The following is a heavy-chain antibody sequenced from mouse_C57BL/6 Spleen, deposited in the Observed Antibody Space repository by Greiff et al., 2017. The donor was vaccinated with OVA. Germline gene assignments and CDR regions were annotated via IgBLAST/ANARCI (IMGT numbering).Heavy chain of an antibody. Sequence: VQLQQSGPELVKPGASVKIPCKASGYTFTDYNMDWVKQSHGKSLEWIGDINPNTGGTIYNQKFKGKATLTVDKSSSTAYMELRSLTSEDTAVYYCARRGDYYGSSYGAFDYWGQGTTLTVSS. CDR1: GYTFTDYN. D-gene: IGHD1-1*01. V-gene: IGHV1-18*01. CDR3: ARRGDYYGSSYGAFDY. J-gene: IGHJ2*01. CDR2: INPNTGGT.